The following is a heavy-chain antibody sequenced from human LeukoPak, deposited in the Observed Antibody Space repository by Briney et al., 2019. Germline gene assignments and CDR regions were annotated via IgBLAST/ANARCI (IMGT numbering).Heavy chain of an antibody. CDR3: ASQGLGFYSGMDV. V-gene: IGHV3-11*03. D-gene: IGHD3/OR15-3a*01. CDR2: ISGDSIFI. Sequence: PGGSLRLSCAASGLRFSDHYMSWIRQTPGKGLEWLLCISGDSIFINYADSVKGRFTISRDNAKNSLYLQMNSLRAEDTAVYYCASQGLGFYSGMDVWGQGTTVTVSS. J-gene: IGHJ6*02. CDR1: GLRFSDHY.